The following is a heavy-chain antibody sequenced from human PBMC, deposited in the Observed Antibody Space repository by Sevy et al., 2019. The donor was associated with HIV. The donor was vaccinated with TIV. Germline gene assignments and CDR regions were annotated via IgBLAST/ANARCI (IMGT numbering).Heavy chain of an antibody. CDR1: GFTFSSYA. CDR3: AKDKESGSYYYGSGSYYSLPYFDY. CDR2: ISGSGGST. V-gene: IGHV3-23*01. J-gene: IGHJ4*02. Sequence: GGSLRLSCAASGFTFSSYAMSWVRQAPGKGLEWVSAISGSGGSTYYADRVKGRFTISRDNPKNTLYLQMNSLRAEDTAVYYCAKDKESGSYYYGSGSYYSLPYFDYWGQGTLVTVSS. D-gene: IGHD3-10*01.